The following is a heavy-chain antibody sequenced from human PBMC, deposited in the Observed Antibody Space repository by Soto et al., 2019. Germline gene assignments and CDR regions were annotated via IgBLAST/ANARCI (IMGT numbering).Heavy chain of an antibody. J-gene: IGHJ3*02. CDR2: ISGGGGDT. D-gene: IGHD2-15*01. Sequence: GGSLRLSCAASRFTFSTYAMSWVRQAPGKGLEWVSGISGGGGDTSYADSVRGRFACSRDNSKNTLYLQMNSLRAEDTALYYCAKPLFGGPDIWGQGTMVTVSS. V-gene: IGHV3-23*01. CDR3: AKPLFGGPDI. CDR1: RFTFSTYA.